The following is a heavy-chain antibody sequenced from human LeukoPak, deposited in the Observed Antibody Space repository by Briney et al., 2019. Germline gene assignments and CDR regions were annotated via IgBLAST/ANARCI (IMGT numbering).Heavy chain of an antibody. Sequence: PSETLSLTCAVSGYSISSGYYWGWIRQPPGKGLEWIGSIYHSGSTYYNPSLESRVTISVDTSKNQFSLKLSSVTAADTAVYYCALRDGYNYYFDYWGQGTLVTVSS. CDR2: IYHSGST. CDR1: GYSISSGYY. J-gene: IGHJ4*02. CDR3: ALRDGYNYYFDY. D-gene: IGHD5-24*01. V-gene: IGHV4-38-2*01.